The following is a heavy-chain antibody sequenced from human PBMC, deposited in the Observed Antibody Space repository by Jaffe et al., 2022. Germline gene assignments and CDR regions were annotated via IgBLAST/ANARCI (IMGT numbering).Heavy chain of an antibody. CDR2: ISHSGVT. CDR3: ASRSVGAPPGTSGFS. J-gene: IGHJ5*02. D-gene: IGHD6-13*01. Sequence: QVQLQESGPGLVKPSGTLSLTCAVSGGSISSNSWWTWVRQPPGKGLEWIGEISHSGVTNYNPSLKSRVTISGDKSQNEFSLKLSSVTAADTAVYYCASRSVGAPPGTSGFSWGQGSLVTVSS. V-gene: IGHV4-4*02. CDR1: GGSISSNSW.